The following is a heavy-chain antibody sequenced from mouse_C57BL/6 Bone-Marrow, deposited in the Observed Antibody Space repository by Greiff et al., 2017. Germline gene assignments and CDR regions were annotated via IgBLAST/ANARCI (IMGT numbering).Heavy chain of an antibody. CDR2: ISSGSSTI. CDR3: ARGLRDYAMDY. V-gene: IGHV5-17*01. J-gene: IGHJ4*01. D-gene: IGHD1-1*01. CDR1: GFTFSDYG. Sequence: EVMLVESGGGLVKPGGSLKLSCAASGFTFSDYGMHWVRQAPEKGLEWVAYISSGSSTIYYADTVKGRFTISRDNAKNTLFLQMTSLRSEDTAMYYCARGLRDYAMDYWGQGTSVTVSS.